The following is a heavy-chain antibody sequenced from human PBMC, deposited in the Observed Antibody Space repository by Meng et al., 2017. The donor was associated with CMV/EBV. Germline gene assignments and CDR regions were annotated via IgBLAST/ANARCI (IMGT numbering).Heavy chain of an antibody. Sequence: SLKISCTASGFTFGDYSMSWVRQAPGKGLEWVGFIRSKAYGGPTEYAASVKGRFSISRDDSKSIAYLQMNSLKTEDTAVYYCTRGYDFWSGYFSDHAFDIWGQGTMVTVSS. CDR3: TRGYDFWSGYFSDHAFDI. D-gene: IGHD3-3*01. CDR2: IRSKAYGGPT. J-gene: IGHJ3*02. V-gene: IGHV3-49*04. CDR1: GFTFGDYS.